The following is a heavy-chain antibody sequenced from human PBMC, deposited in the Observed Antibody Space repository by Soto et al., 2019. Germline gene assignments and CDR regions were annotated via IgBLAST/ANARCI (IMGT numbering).Heavy chain of an antibody. CDR3: ARVIPVAGPNYFDP. D-gene: IGHD6-19*01. CDR2: ISSSGSYV. Sequence: GGSLRLSCAASGFTFSTYSMNWIRQAPGKGLEWVSSISSSGSYVYYADSLKGRFTISRDNAKNSLYLQMSTLRAEDTAVYYCARVIPVAGPNYFDPWGQGTLVTVSS. CDR1: GFTFSTYS. V-gene: IGHV3-21*01. J-gene: IGHJ5*02.